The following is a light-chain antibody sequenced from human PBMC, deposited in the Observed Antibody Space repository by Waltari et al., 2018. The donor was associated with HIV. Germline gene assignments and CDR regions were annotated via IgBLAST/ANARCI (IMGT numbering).Light chain of an antibody. CDR1: SSDVGGSNY. CDR3: SSYTTSSSTLP. Sequence: QSALTQPASVSGSPGQSITISCTGTSSDVGGSNYVSWYQQHPGKAPKLMIYEVSNRPSGVSNRFSGSKSGNTASLTISGLQAEDEADYYCSSYTTSSSTLPFGGGTKLTVL. J-gene: IGLJ2*01. V-gene: IGLV2-14*01. CDR2: EVS.